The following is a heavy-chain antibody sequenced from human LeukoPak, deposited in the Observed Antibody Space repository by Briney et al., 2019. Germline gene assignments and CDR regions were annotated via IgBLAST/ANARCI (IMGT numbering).Heavy chain of an antibody. D-gene: IGHD5-24*01. J-gene: IGHJ4*02. CDR2: IYPGDSDT. CDR3: ARQFRMVTSPLDY. CDR1: GYSFTSYW. V-gene: IGHV5-51*01. Sequence: GESLKISCKGSGYSFTSYWIGWVCQMPGKGLEWMGIIYPGDSDTRYSPSFQGQVTLSADKSISTAYLQWSSLKASDTAMYYCARQFRMVTSPLDYWGQGTLVTVSS.